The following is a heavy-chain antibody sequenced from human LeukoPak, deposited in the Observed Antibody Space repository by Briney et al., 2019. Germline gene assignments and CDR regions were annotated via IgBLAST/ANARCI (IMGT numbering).Heavy chain of an antibody. V-gene: IGHV1-18*01. CDR3: ARVVIDFWSGYYTTYYFDY. Sequence: ASVKVSCKASGYTFTSYGISWVRQAPGQGLEWMGWISAYNGNTNYAQKLQGRVTMTTDTSTSTAYMELRSLRSDDTAVYYCARVVIDFWSGYYTTYYFDYWGQETLVTVSS. CDR2: ISAYNGNT. CDR1: GYTFTSYG. D-gene: IGHD3-3*01. J-gene: IGHJ4*02.